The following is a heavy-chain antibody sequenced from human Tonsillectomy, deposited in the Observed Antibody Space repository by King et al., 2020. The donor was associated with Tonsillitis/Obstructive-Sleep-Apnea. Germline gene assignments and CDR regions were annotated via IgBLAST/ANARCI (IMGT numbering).Heavy chain of an antibody. CDR2: ISWNSGSI. CDR3: AKETWVQLGKTAFDI. Sequence: EVQLVESGGGLVQPGRSLRLSCAASGFTFDDYAMHWVRQAPGKGLEWVSGISWNSGSIGYADSVKGRFTISRDNAKNSLYLQMNSLRAEDTALYYCAKETWVQLGKTAFDIWGQGTMVTVSS. D-gene: IGHD5-18*01. V-gene: IGHV3-9*01. CDR1: GFTFDDYA. J-gene: IGHJ3*02.